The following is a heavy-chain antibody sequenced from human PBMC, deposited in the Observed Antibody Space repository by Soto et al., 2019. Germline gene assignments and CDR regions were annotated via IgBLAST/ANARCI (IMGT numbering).Heavy chain of an antibody. Sequence: SVKVSGKASGGTFSSYAISWVRQAPGQGLEWMGVIIPIFGTANYAQKFQGRVTITADESTSTAYMELSSLRSEDTAVYYCARAPPNWHEGGYGMDVWGQGTTVTVSS. J-gene: IGHJ6*02. CDR1: GGTFSSYA. CDR3: ARAPPNWHEGGYGMDV. V-gene: IGHV1-69*13. CDR2: IIPIFGTA. D-gene: IGHD1-20*01.